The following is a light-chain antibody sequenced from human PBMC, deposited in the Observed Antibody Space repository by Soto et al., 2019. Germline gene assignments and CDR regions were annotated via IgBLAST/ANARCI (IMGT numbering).Light chain of an antibody. CDR2: DAS. CDR1: QSVSSY. V-gene: IGKV3-11*01. J-gene: IGKJ4*01. Sequence: EIVLTQSPATLSLSPGERATLSCRARQSVSSYLAWYQQKPGQAPRLLIYDASNRATGVPDRFSGSGSGTDFTLSISSLEPGDFAVYYCQQRSDWPPFFGGGTKVEIK. CDR3: QQRSDWPPF.